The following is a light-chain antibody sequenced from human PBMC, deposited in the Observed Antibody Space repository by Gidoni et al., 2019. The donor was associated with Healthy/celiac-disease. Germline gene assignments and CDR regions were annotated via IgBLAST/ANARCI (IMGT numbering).Light chain of an antibody. CDR2: SHN. Sequence: QSVLTQPPSASGTPGQRVTISCSGSSSNIGSNTVNLSQQLPGTAPKLLIYSHNQRPSGVPDRFSGSKSGTSASLAISGLQSEDEADYYCAAWDDSLNGVVFGGGTKLTVL. CDR3: AAWDDSLNGVV. J-gene: IGLJ2*01. CDR1: SSNIGSNT. V-gene: IGLV1-44*01.